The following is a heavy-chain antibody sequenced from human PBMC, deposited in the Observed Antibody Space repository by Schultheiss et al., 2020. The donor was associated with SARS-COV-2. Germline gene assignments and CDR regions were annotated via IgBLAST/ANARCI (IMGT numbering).Heavy chain of an antibody. Sequence: SVKVSCKASGYTFTAYYMHWVRQAPGQGLEWMGGIIPIFGTANYAQKFQGRVTITRDTSASTAYMELSSLRSEDTAVYYCARGRGGMDVWGQGTTVTVSS. CDR1: GYTFTAYY. CDR3: ARGRGGMDV. V-gene: IGHV1-69*05. J-gene: IGHJ6*02. CDR2: IIPIFGTA. D-gene: IGHD3-10*01.